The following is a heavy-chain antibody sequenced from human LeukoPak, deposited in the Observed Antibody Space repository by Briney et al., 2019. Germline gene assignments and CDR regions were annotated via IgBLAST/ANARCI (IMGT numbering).Heavy chain of an antibody. CDR1: GFIFSSYW. D-gene: IGHD7-27*01. J-gene: IGHJ4*02. Sequence: GGSLRLSCAASGFIFSSYWMRWVRQAPGKGLEWVAHIKQDGSEKNYVDSVKGRFTISRDNAKNSLILEMDGLRAEDTAVYYCARDKMTGDSYFDYWGQGTLVTVSS. V-gene: IGHV3-7*01. CDR3: ARDKMTGDSYFDY. CDR2: IKQDGSEK.